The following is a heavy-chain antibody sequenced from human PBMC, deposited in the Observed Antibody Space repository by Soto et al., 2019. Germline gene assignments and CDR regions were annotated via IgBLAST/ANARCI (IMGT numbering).Heavy chain of an antibody. Sequence: PSETLSLTCAVSGGSISSGGYSWSWIRQPPGKGLEWIGYIYHSGSTYYNPSLKSRVTISVDRSKNQFSLKLSSVTAADTAVYYCARGRDYFDYWGQGTLVTV. CDR3: ARGRDYFDY. J-gene: IGHJ4*02. CDR2: IYHSGST. CDR1: GGSISSGGYS. V-gene: IGHV4-30-2*01.